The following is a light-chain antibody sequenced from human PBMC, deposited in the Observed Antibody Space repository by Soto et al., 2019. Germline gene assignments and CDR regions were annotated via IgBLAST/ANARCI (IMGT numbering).Light chain of an antibody. J-gene: IGKJ5*01. CDR2: LGS. Sequence: IVMTQSPLSLPVTPGEPVSMSCRSSHSLLYSNTYNYIDWYLQKPGQSPQLLIYLGSHRASGVPDRFSGSGSGTNFTLKISRVEAEDVGVYYCMQGRESLTFGQGTRLEI. CDR1: HSLLYSNTYNY. CDR3: MQGRESLT. V-gene: IGKV2-28*01.